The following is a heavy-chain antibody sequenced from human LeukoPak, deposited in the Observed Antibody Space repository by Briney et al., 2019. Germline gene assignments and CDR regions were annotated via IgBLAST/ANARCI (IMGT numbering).Heavy chain of an antibody. D-gene: IGHD6-13*01. CDR2: IYHSGST. V-gene: IGHV4-4*02. CDR3: ARAGPGSSSWIFDY. CDR1: GGSISSSNW. Sequence: SETLSLTCAVSGGSISSSNWWSWVRQPPGKGLEWIGEIYHSGSTNYNPSLKSRVTISVDKSKNQFSLKLSSVTAADTAVYYCARAGPGSSSWIFDYWGQGTLVTVSS. J-gene: IGHJ4*02.